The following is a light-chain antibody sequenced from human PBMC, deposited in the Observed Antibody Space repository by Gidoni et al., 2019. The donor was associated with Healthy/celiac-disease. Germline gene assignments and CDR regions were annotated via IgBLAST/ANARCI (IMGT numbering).Light chain of an antibody. CDR2: GAS. Sequence: ELVFPQSPGTLSLSPGERATLSCRASQSVSSSYLAWYQQKPGQAPRLLIYGASSRATGTPDRCSGSGSGTDFTLTISRLEPEDFAGYYCQQYGSSRTFGQGTKLEI. V-gene: IGKV3-20*01. J-gene: IGKJ2*01. CDR3: QQYGSSRT. CDR1: QSVSSSY.